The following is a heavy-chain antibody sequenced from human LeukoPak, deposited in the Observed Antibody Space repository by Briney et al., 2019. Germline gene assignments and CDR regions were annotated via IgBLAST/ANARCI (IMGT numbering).Heavy chain of an antibody. D-gene: IGHD6-13*01. CDR1: GFTFDDYA. J-gene: IGHJ3*02. Sequence: GGSLRLSCAASGFTFDDYAMHWVRQAPGKGLEWVSGISWNSGSIGYADSVKGRFTISRDNAKNSLYLQMNSLRAEDTALYYCAKDVSGQQPTSAFDIWGQGTMVTVSS. CDR2: ISWNSGSI. CDR3: AKDVSGQQPTSAFDI. V-gene: IGHV3-9*01.